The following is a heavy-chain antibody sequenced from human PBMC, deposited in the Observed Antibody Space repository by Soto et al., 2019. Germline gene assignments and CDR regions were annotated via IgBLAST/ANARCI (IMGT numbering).Heavy chain of an antibody. J-gene: IGHJ3*02. CDR3: ARGAVNSAFGGVILEAFAFDI. CDR2: IYHSGST. V-gene: IGHV4-30-2*01. CDR1: GGSISSGGYS. D-gene: IGHD3-16*02. Sequence: SETLSLTCAVSGGSISSGGYSWSWIRQPPGKGLEWIGYIYHSGSTYYNPSLKSRVTISVDRSKNQFSLKLSSVTAADTAVYYCARGAVNSAFGGVILEAFAFDIWGQGTMVTVSS.